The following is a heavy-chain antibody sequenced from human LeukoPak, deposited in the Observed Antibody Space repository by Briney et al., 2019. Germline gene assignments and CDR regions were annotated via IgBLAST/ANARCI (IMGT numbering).Heavy chain of an antibody. J-gene: IGHJ3*02. Sequence: GGSLRLSCAASGFTLSSYSMNWVRQAPGKGLEWVSSISSSSSYIYYADSVKGRFTISRDNAKNSLYLQMNSLRAEDTAVYYCARVGRYCSGGSCYKDDAFDIWGQGTMVTVSS. CDR3: ARVGRYCSGGSCYKDDAFDI. D-gene: IGHD2-15*01. CDR2: ISSSSSYI. CDR1: GFTLSSYS. V-gene: IGHV3-21*01.